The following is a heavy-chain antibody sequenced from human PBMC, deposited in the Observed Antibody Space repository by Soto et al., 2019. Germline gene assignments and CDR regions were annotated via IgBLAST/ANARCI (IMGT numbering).Heavy chain of an antibody. J-gene: IGHJ6*02. V-gene: IGHV3-30*18. CDR1: GFTFSRYA. D-gene: IGHD6-19*01. CDR3: AKGRGGWRNYCMDV. CDR2: ISYDGRNE. Sequence: QVKLVESGGGVVQPGRSLRLSCVASGFTFSRYAMDWVRQAPGKGLKWVAIISYDGRNEYYTDSVKGRFTISRDNSKNTLYLQMNSLRPEDTAVYYCAKGRGGWRNYCMDVWGQGTTVTVSS.